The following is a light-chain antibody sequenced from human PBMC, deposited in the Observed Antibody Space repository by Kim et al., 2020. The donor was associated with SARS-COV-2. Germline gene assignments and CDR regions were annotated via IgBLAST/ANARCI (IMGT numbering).Light chain of an antibody. CDR1: QYVSSS. J-gene: IGKJ4*01. CDR3: QHRRNWPLA. CDR2: EAS. V-gene: IGKV3-11*01. Sequence: LSPGERATLSCRASQYVSSSIAWSQRKPGQAPRLLVYEASNRATGIPARFSGIGSGTDFTLTISSLEPENFAVYYCQHRRNWPLAFGGGTRVGIK.